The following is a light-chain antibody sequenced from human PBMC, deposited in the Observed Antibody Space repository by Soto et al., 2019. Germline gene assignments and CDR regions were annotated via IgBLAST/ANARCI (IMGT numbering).Light chain of an antibody. J-gene: IGKJ4*01. Sequence: AIQLTQSPSSLSASVRDRVTITCRASQGISSALAWYQHKPGKAPKLLIYDASSLESGVPSRFSGSGSGTDFTLTISSLQAEDFATYYCQQLSTYPSTFGGGTKVDIK. CDR2: DAS. V-gene: IGKV1-13*02. CDR1: QGISSA. CDR3: QQLSTYPST.